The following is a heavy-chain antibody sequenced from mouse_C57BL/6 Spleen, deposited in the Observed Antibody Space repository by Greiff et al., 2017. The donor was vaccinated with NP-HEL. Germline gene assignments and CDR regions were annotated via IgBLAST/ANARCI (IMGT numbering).Heavy chain of an antibody. Sequence: QVQLQQPGAELVRPGSSVKLSSKASGYTFTSYWMHWVKQRPIQGLEWIGNIDPSDSETHYNQKFKDKATLTVDKSSSTAYMQLSSLTSEDSAVYYCARTTTVVAPYAMDYWGQGTSVTVSS. V-gene: IGHV1-52*01. J-gene: IGHJ4*01. CDR3: ARTTTVVAPYAMDY. CDR1: GYTFTSYW. D-gene: IGHD1-1*01. CDR2: IDPSDSET.